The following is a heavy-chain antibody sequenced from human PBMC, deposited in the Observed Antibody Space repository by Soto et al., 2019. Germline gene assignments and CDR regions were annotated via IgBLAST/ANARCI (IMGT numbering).Heavy chain of an antibody. D-gene: IGHD6-13*01. CDR3: ARGYSSSWYRNYSSGMDV. V-gene: IGHV4-31*03. CDR1: GGSISSGGYY. J-gene: IGHJ6*02. CDR2: IYYSGST. Sequence: QVQLQESGPGLVKPSQTLSLTCTVSGGSISSGGYYWSWIRQHQGRGRGWIGYIYYSGSTYYNPSLRSRVTTSVDTSKSQFSLKLSCVTAADTAVYYCARGYSSSWYRNYSSGMDVWGQGTTVTVSS.